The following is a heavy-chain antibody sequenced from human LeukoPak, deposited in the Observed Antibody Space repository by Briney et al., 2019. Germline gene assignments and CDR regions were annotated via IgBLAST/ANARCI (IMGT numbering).Heavy chain of an antibody. Sequence: PSETLSLTCNVSGGSMSSYYWNWIRQPPGKELEWIGYIYYSGSTNYNPSLKSRVTISVDTSKNQFSLKLSSVTAADTAVYYCARLRMYYFDYWGQGTLVTVSS. D-gene: IGHD2/OR15-2a*01. CDR2: IYYSGST. V-gene: IGHV4-59*08. CDR1: GGSMSSYY. CDR3: ARLRMYYFDY. J-gene: IGHJ4*02.